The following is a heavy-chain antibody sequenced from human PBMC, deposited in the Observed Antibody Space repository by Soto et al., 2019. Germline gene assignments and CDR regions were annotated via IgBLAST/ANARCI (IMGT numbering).Heavy chain of an antibody. CDR2: IYYSGST. D-gene: IGHD3-10*01. CDR1: GGSISSYY. V-gene: IGHV4-59*01. CDR3: ARVTYYGSGSFDAFDI. Sequence: LSLTCTVSGGSISSYYWSWIRQPPGKGLEWIGYIYYSGSTNYNPSLKSRVTISVDTSKNQFSLKLSSVTAADTAVYYCARVTYYGSGSFDAFDIWGQGTMVTV. J-gene: IGHJ3*02.